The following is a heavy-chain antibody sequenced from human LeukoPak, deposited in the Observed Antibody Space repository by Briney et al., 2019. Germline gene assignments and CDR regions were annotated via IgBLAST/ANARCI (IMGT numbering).Heavy chain of an antibody. V-gene: IGHV5-51*01. CDR1: GYSFTSYW. CDR2: IYPCDSDT. Sequence: GESLKISFNGSGYSFTSYWIGWVRQMPGKGLEWMVIIYPCDSDTRYSPSFQGQVTISADKSISTAYLQWSSLKASDTAMYYCARQFTLVRESDYWGQGTLVTVSS. CDR3: ARQFTLVRESDY. J-gene: IGHJ4*02. D-gene: IGHD3-10*01.